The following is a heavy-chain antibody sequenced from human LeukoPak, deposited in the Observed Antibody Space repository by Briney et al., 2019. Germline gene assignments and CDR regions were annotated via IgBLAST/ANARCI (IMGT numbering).Heavy chain of an antibody. CDR1: GGSFSGYY. V-gene: IGHV4-34*01. CDR3: ARLSGYYDY. J-gene: IGHJ4*02. D-gene: IGHD3-3*01. Sequence: NPSETLSLTCAVYGGSFSGYYWSWIRQPPGKGLEWIGEINHSGSTNYNPSLKSRVTISVDTSKNQFSLKLSSVTAADTAVYYCARLSGYYDYWGQGTLVTVSS. CDR2: INHSGST.